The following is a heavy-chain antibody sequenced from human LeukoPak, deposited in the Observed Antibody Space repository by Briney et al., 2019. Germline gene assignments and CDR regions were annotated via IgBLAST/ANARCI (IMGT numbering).Heavy chain of an antibody. CDR2: INWNGGST. J-gene: IGHJ3*02. D-gene: IGHD3-10*01. Sequence: GGSLRLSCAASGFTFDDYGMSWVRQAPGKGLEWVSGINWNGGSTGYADSVKGRFTISRDNAKNSLYLQMNSLRAEDTALYYCSRGPPYYYGSGSSLRGAFDIWGQGTMVTVSS. CDR3: SRGPPYYYGSGSSLRGAFDI. CDR1: GFTFDDYG. V-gene: IGHV3-20*04.